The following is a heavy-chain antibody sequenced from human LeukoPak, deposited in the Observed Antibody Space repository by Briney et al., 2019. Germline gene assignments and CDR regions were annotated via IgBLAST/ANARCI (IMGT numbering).Heavy chain of an antibody. D-gene: IGHD5-12*01. Sequence: ASVKVSCKVSGYTLTELSMHWVRQAPGKGLEWMGGFDPEDGETIYEQKFQGRVTMTEDTSTDTAYTELSSLRSEDTAVYYCATRSGYSGYDYGNWYFDLWGRGTLVTVSS. CDR2: FDPEDGET. V-gene: IGHV1-24*01. CDR3: ATRSGYSGYDYGNWYFDL. J-gene: IGHJ2*01. CDR1: GYTLTELS.